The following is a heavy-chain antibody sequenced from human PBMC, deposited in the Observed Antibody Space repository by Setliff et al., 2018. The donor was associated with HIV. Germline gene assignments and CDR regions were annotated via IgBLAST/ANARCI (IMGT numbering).Heavy chain of an antibody. V-gene: IGHV1-69*02. CDR2: IIPILGVA. CDR1: RSTFNSHT. CDR3: VRGVQSPPHYAYYYIDV. Sequence: SVKVSCKASRSTFNSHTINWVRQAPGQGLDWMGRIIPILGVANYAQRFQGKVTITADKSTSTAYMELTSLRFDDTAMYYCVRGVQSPPHYAYYYIDVWGEGTMVTVSS. D-gene: IGHD3-3*01. J-gene: IGHJ6*03.